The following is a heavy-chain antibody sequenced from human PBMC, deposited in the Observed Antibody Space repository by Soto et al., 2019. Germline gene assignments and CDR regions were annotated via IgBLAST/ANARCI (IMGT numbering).Heavy chain of an antibody. CDR1: GGSVSSGSYY. J-gene: IGHJ4*02. CDR3: ARAYSSGWYGY. CDR2: IYYSGST. D-gene: IGHD6-19*01. V-gene: IGHV4-61*01. Sequence: PSETLSLTCTVSGGSVSSGSYYWSWIRQPPGKGLEWIGYIYYSGSTNYNPSLKSRVTISVDTSKNQFSLKLSSVTAADTAVYYCARAYSSGWYGYWGQGTLVTVSS.